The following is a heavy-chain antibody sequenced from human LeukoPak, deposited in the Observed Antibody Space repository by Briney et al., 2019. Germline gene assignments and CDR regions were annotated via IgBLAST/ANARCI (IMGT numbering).Heavy chain of an antibody. V-gene: IGHV3-53*01. CDR3: ARTAENYDSSGYYFGWFDP. D-gene: IGHD3-22*01. Sequence: GGSLRLSCAASGFTVSSNYMSWVRQAPGKGLEWVSVIYSGGSTYYADSVKGRFTISRDNSKNTLYLQMNSLRAEDTAVYYCARTAENYDSSGYYFGWFDPWGQGTLVAVSS. J-gene: IGHJ5*02. CDR1: GFTVSSNY. CDR2: IYSGGST.